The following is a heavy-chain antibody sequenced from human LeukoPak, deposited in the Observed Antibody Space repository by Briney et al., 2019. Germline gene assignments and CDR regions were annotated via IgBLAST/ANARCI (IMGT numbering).Heavy chain of an antibody. J-gene: IGHJ4*02. CDR2: INPNSGGT. V-gene: IGHV1-2*02. CDR1: GYTFTGYY. CDR3: ARVCSSTSCYDDY. Sequence: GASVKVSCKASGYTFTGYYMHWVRQAPGQGLEWVGWINPNSGGTNYAQKFQGRVTMTRNTSISTAYMELSRLRSDDTAVYYCARVCSSTSCYDDYWGQGTLVTVSS. D-gene: IGHD2-2*01.